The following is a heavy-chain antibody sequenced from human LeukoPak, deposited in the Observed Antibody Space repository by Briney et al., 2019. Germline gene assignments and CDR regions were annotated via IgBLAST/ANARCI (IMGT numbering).Heavy chain of an antibody. CDR2: IYYSGST. CDR1: GGSISSYY. J-gene: IGHJ5*02. D-gene: IGHD4-23*01. CDR3: ARYAHYGGNVNWFGP. Sequence: SETLSLTCTVSGGSISSYYWSWIRQPPGKGLEWIGYIYYSGSTNYNPSLKSRVTISVDTSKNQFSLKLSSVTAADTAVYYCARYAHYGGNVNWFGPWGQGTLVTVSS. V-gene: IGHV4-59*01.